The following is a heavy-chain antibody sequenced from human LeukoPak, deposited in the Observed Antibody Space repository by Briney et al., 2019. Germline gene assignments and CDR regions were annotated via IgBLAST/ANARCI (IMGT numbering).Heavy chain of an antibody. D-gene: IGHD2-2*01. CDR3: ARVGRRYCSSTSCYPGWFDP. CDR2: INHSGST. V-gene: IGHV4-34*01. Sequence: KPSETLSLTCAVYGGSFSGYYWSWIRQPPGKGLEWIGEINHSGSTNYNPSLKSRVTISVDTSENQFSLKLSSVTAADTAVYYCARVGRRYCSSTSCYPGWFDPWGQGTLVTVSS. CDR1: GGSFSGYY. J-gene: IGHJ5*02.